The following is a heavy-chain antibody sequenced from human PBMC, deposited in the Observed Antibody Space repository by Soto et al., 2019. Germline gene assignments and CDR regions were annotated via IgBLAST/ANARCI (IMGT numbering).Heavy chain of an antibody. J-gene: IGHJ4*02. V-gene: IGHV3-23*01. CDR1: GFAFNNYA. Sequence: EVQLLESGGGLVQPGGSLRLSCAASGFAFNNYAMNWVREAPGKGLEWVSAISGSGGSTYYADSVKGRFTISRDNSKSTLYLQMNSLRSEDTAVYYCAKESDSSGSYFPDYWGQGTLVTVSS. CDR3: AKESDSSGSYFPDY. D-gene: IGHD1-26*01. CDR2: ISGSGGST.